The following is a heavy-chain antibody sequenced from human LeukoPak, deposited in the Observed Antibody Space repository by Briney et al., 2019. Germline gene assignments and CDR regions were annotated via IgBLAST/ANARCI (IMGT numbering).Heavy chain of an antibody. Sequence: GESLKISCKGSGYSFSSYWIGWVRQMPGKGLEWMGIIYPGDSDTRCSPSFQGQVTISADKSISTAYLQWSSLKASDTAIYYCARRGSVATNSLAYWGQGTLVTVSS. CDR1: GYSFSSYW. CDR2: IYPGDSDT. J-gene: IGHJ4*02. D-gene: IGHD5-12*01. CDR3: ARRGSVATNSLAY. V-gene: IGHV5-51*01.